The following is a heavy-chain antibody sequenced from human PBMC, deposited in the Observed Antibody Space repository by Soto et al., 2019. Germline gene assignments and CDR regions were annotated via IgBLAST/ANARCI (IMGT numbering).Heavy chain of an antibody. CDR2: ISYDGSNR. Sequence: QVQLVESGGGVVQPGRSLRLTCAASGFTFSTYAMHWVRQAPGKGLEWLAFISYDGSNRYYADSVKGRFTISRDNSKNTVYLPMSGARVVVTAMYYCARDLSRAITKIGLDLHYWGQGILDTGSS. D-gene: IGHD3-22*01. V-gene: IGHV3-30*04. J-gene: IGHJ4*02. CDR3: ARDLSRAITKIGLDLHY. CDR1: GFTFSTYA.